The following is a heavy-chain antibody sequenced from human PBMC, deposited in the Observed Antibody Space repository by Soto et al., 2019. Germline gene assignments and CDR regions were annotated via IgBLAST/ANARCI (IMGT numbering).Heavy chain of an antibody. CDR2: IYYSGST. CDR1: GGSISSYD. CDR3: ARGYPFYDFWSGYYRAPIYYYMDV. D-gene: IGHD3-3*01. V-gene: IGHV4-59*01. Sequence: NPSETLSPTCTVSGGSISSYDWTWIRQPPGKGLEWIGYIYYSGSTNYNPSLKSRVTISVDTSKNQFSLKLSSVTAADTAVYYCARGYPFYDFWSGYYRAPIYYYMDVWGKGTTVTVSS. J-gene: IGHJ6*03.